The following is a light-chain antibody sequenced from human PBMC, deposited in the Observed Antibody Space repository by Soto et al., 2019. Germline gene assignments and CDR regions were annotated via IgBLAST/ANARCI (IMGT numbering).Light chain of an antibody. V-gene: IGKV1-39*01. J-gene: IGKJ2*01. Sequence: DIQMTQSPSSLSGSVGDSVTITCRASQSISTYLNWYQQKPGKAPKLLIYAASSLQSGVPSRFSGSGFGTVFTLTISSLQPEDFATYYCQQSYSTPYTFGQGTKLEIK. CDR2: AAS. CDR1: QSISTY. CDR3: QQSYSTPYT.